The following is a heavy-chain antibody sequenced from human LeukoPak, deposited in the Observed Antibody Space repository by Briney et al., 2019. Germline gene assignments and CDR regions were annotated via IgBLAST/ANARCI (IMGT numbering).Heavy chain of an antibody. D-gene: IGHD5-18*01. CDR2: IYHSGST. J-gene: IGHJ4*02. V-gene: IGHV4-30-2*01. CDR3: ARGGSSYGYYFDY. Sequence: PSETLSLTCAVSGGSISSGGYSWSWIRQPPGKGLEWIGYIYHSGSTYYNPSLKSRVTISVDRSKNQFSLKLNSVTAADTAVYYCARGGSSYGYYFDYWGQGTLVTVSS. CDR1: GGSISSGGYS.